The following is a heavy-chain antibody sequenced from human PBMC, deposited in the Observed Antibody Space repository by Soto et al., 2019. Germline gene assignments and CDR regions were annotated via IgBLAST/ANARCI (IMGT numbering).Heavy chain of an antibody. D-gene: IGHD1-26*01. V-gene: IGHV3-7*01. CDR1: GFTFSTFW. J-gene: IGHJ4*02. CDR2: IKQDGSEK. Sequence: EVQLVESGGGLVQPGGSLRLSCAASGFTFSTFWMSWVRQAPGKGLEWVANIKQDGSEKYYVDSVKGRFTISRDNAKNSLYLQMNSLRAEDTAVYYCAKAASGSYRAPPGYWGQGTLVTVSS. CDR3: AKAASGSYRAPPGY.